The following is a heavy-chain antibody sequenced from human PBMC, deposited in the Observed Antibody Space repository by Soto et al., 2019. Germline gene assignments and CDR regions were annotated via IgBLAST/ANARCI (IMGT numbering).Heavy chain of an antibody. V-gene: IGHV1-46*01. CDR3: ARGSLHYGSGGSGMDV. CDR1: GYTFTSYY. CDR2: INPSGGST. D-gene: IGHD3-10*01. Sequence: GASVKVSCKASGYTFTSYYMHWVRQAPGQGLEWMGIINPSGGSTSYAQKFQGRVTMTRDTSTSTVYMELSSLRSEDTAVYYCARGSLHYGSGGSGMDVWGQGTTVTVSS. J-gene: IGHJ6*02.